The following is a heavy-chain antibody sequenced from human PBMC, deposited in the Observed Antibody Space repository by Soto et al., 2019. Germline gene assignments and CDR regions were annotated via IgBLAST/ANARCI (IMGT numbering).Heavy chain of an antibody. D-gene: IGHD3-9*01. J-gene: IGHJ4*02. V-gene: IGHV3-73*01. CDR2: IRNKVNSYAT. CDR3: ARGPGYDILTGYKLDY. Sequence: GGSLRLSCAASGFTFSVSAVHWVRQASGKGLEWIGRIRNKVNSYATVYPASVRGRFRLSRDDSKNTAYLQMNSLRAEDTAVYYCARGPGYDILTGYKLDYWGQGTLVTVS. CDR1: GFTFSVSA.